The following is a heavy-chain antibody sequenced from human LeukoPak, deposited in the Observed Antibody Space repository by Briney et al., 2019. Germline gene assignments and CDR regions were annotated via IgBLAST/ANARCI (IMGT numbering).Heavy chain of an antibody. V-gene: IGHV1-2*02. J-gene: IGHJ5*02. CDR3: ASAPITMVRGVISGDLDP. D-gene: IGHD3-10*01. CDR2: INPNSGGT. CDR1: GYTFTGYY. Sequence: GASVKVSCKASGYTFTGYYTHWVRQAPGQGLEWMGWINPNSGGTNYAQKFQGRVTMTRDTSISTAYMELSRLRSDDTAVYYCASAPITMVRGVISGDLDPWGQGTLVTVSS.